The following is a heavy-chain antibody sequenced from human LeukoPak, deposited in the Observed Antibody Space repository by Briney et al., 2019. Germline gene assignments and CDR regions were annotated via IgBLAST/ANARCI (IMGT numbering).Heavy chain of an antibody. V-gene: IGHV4-4*02. CDR1: GGSISSSNW. Sequence: PSETLSLTCAVSGGSISSSNWWSWVRQPPGKGLEWIGEIYHSGSTNYNPSLKSRLTISVDKSKNQFSLKLSSVTAADTAVYYCARREYYDILTGYQRYNWFDPWGQGTLVTVSS. CDR2: IYHSGST. D-gene: IGHD3-9*01. J-gene: IGHJ5*02. CDR3: ARREYYDILTGYQRYNWFDP.